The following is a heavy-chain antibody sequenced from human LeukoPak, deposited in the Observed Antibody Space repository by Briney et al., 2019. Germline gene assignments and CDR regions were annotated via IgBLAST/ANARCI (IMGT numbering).Heavy chain of an antibody. CDR3: ARPIAVAGTGYCFDY. CDR1: GSIFTNYW. D-gene: IGHD6-19*01. Sequence: KPGASLQISCKASGSIFTNYWIGWVRQLPGKGLEWMGVIYPDDSDTRYSPSFQGQITISADKSITTAYLQWTSLKASDTAMYYCARPIAVAGTGYCFDYWGQGTLVTVSS. J-gene: IGHJ4*02. CDR2: IYPDDSDT. V-gene: IGHV5-51*01.